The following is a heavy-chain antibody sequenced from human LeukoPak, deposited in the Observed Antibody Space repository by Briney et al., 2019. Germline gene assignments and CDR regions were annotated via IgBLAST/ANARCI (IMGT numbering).Heavy chain of an antibody. J-gene: IGHJ4*02. Sequence: GGSLRLSCAASGFTLSSYAMTWVRQAPGKGLEWVSVISASGSGSGTYYADSVKGRFTISRDNSMNTLYLQMNNLRAEDTAVYYCAKDQEHFGSYGNLDYWGQGTLVTVSS. CDR3: AKDQEHFGSYGNLDY. CDR1: GFTLSSYA. D-gene: IGHD1-26*01. CDR2: ISASGSGSGT. V-gene: IGHV3-23*01.